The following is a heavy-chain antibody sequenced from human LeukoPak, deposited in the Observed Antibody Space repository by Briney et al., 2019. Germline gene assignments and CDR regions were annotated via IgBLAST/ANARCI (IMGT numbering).Heavy chain of an antibody. Sequence: PSETLSLTCAVYGGSFSGYYWSWIRQPPGKGLEWIAEINHSGSTNYNPSPKSRVTISVDTSKNQFSLKLSSVTAADTAVYYCARGKAYCSSTNCYRDYYYYYYMDVWGKGTTVTVSS. J-gene: IGHJ6*03. CDR3: ARGKAYCSSTNCYRDYYYYYYMDV. CDR1: GGSFSGYY. V-gene: IGHV4-34*01. D-gene: IGHD2-2*02. CDR2: INHSGST.